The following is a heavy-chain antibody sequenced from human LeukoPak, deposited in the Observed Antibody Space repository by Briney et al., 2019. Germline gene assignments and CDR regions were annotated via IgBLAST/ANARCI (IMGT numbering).Heavy chain of an antibody. Sequence: GESLKISCKGSGYSFTSYWIAWVRQMPGKGLEWMGIIYPGDSDTRYSPSFRGQVTISADRSISTAYLQWSSLKASDTAMYYCARLSRAVLTYGMDVWGKGTRSPSPQ. J-gene: IGHJ6*04. CDR1: GYSFTSYW. D-gene: IGHD6-19*01. V-gene: IGHV5-51*01. CDR2: IYPGDSDT. CDR3: ARLSRAVLTYGMDV.